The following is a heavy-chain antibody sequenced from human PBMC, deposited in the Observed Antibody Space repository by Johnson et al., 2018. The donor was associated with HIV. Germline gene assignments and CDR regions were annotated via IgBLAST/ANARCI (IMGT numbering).Heavy chain of an antibody. CDR1: GFIFSSYG. Sequence: QVQLVESGGGVVQPGGSLRLSCAASGFIFSSYGMHWVRQAPGKGLEWVAFIWYDGSTKYYADSVKGRFTISRDNSENTLYLQMNSLRAEDTAVFFCARDWSWRGSLKGGGAFDIWGQGTLVTVSA. D-gene: IGHD1-26*01. V-gene: IGHV3-30*02. CDR2: IWYDGSTK. J-gene: IGHJ3*02. CDR3: ARDWSWRGSLKGGGAFDI.